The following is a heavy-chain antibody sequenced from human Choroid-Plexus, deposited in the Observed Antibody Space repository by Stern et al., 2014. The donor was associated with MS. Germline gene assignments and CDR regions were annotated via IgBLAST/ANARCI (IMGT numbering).Heavy chain of an antibody. CDR3: AKDRQYLTYFFDH. CDR2: VSYDGSNK. CDR1: GFTFGSCA. D-gene: IGHD2/OR15-2a*01. V-gene: IGHV3-30*18. J-gene: IGHJ5*02. Sequence: VQLLESGGGVVQPGRPLRLSCVASGFTFGSCAMHWVPQAPGKGLEWVAGVSYDGSNKYYADSVKGRFTISRDNSQNTLYMQMSSLRPEDTAVYYCAKDRQYLTYFFDHWGQGSLVTVSS.